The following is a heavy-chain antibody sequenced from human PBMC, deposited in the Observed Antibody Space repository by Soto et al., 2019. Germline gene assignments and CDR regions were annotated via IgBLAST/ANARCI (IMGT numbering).Heavy chain of an antibody. J-gene: IGHJ4*02. Sequence: ASVKVSCKASGYTFTTYGISWVRQAPGQGLEWMGWISAYNGNTNYAQKLQGRVTMTTDTSTSTGYMELRSLRSDDTAVCYCARDKGSNSWYYFFDYWGQGTLVTVSS. V-gene: IGHV1-18*01. CDR3: ARDKGSNSWYYFFDY. CDR1: GYTFTTYG. CDR2: ISAYNGNT. D-gene: IGHD6-13*01.